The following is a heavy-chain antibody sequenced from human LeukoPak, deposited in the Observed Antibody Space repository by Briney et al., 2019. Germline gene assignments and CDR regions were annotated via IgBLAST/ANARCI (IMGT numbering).Heavy chain of an antibody. D-gene: IGHD6-19*01. CDR1: GFTLSTYW. J-gene: IGHJ4*02. CDR3: ARARLAVSGNYFEN. V-gene: IGHV3-7*04. CDR2: IKEDGSEK. Sequence: GGSLRLSCAASGFTLSTYWMSWVRQAPGKGLEWVANIKEDGSEKYYVDSVKGRFTISRDNAKNSLYLQMNSLRVEDTAVYHCARARLAVSGNYFENWGQGTLVTVSS.